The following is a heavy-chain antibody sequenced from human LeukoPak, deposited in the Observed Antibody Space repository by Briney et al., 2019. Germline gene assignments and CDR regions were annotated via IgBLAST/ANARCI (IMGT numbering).Heavy chain of an antibody. CDR2: VYSSGST. J-gene: IGHJ4*02. CDR1: GGSLSRHNYF. Sequence: SETLSLTCTVPGGSLSRHNYFWGCVRQPPGGGLEWFGSVYSSGSTYYNPSLKRRVTMSINTAMNQFSLKLIDVIAADTCVYYCARLAGYIYQSSAYPKLSSLIDYWGQGTLVTVSS. D-gene: IGHD5-18*01. CDR3: ARLAGYIYQSSAYPKLSSLIDY. V-gene: IGHV4-39*01.